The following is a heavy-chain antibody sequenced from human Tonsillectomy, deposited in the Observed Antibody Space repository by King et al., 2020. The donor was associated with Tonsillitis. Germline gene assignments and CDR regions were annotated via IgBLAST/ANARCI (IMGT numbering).Heavy chain of an antibody. V-gene: IGHV3-30-3*01. J-gene: IGHJ6*02. CDR1: GFTFSSYA. Sequence: QVQLVESGGGVVQPGRSLRLSCAASGFTFSSYAMHWVRQAPGKGLEWVAVISYDGSNKYYADSVKGRFTISRDNSKNTLYLQMNSLRAEDTAVYYCARTRAKYKGDYYYYYGMDVWGQGTTVTVSS. D-gene: IGHD1-14*01. CDR2: ISYDGSNK. CDR3: ARTRAKYKGDYYYYYGMDV.